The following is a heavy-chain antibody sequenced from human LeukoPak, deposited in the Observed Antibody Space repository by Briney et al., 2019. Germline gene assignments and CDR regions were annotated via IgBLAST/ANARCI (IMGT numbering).Heavy chain of an antibody. Sequence: GGSLRLSCAASGFTFSTYAMSWVRQAPGKGLEWGSAISGSADSTYYADSVKGRFTISRDNSENTLYLQVNSLRAEDTAIYYCAKGVEGDYGTGSYWGYFDYWGQGTLVTVSS. CDR3: AKGVEGDYGTGSYWGYFDY. CDR2: ISGSADST. D-gene: IGHD3-10*01. CDR1: GFTFSTYA. V-gene: IGHV3-23*01. J-gene: IGHJ4*02.